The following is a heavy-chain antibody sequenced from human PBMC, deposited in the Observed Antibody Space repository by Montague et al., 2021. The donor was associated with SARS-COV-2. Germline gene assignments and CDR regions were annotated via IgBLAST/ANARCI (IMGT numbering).Heavy chain of an antibody. J-gene: IGHJ6*02. V-gene: IGHV4-4*07. CDR1: GGSINDFY. CDR3: AGAHQVAGTAMDV. Sequence: SETLSLTCTVSGGSINDFYWSWIRQRAGKGLEWIGRIFPGGSTSYVPSVKGRVTMSVDTSKNHFSLKMTSVTAADTAVYYCAGAHQVAGTAMDVWGQGTTVTVSS. CDR2: IFPGGST. D-gene: IGHD6-19*01.